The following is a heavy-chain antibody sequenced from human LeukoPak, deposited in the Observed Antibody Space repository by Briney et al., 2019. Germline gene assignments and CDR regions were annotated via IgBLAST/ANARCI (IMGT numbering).Heavy chain of an antibody. J-gene: IGHJ3*02. Sequence: SETLSLTCAVYGGSFSGYYWSWIRQPPGKGLEWIGEINHSGSTNYNPSLKSRVTISVDTSKNQFSLKLSSVTAADTAVYYCARGRIFFPWIPQGDAFDIWGQGTMVTVSS. V-gene: IGHV4-34*01. CDR1: GGSFSGYY. CDR2: INHSGST. CDR3: ARGRIFFPWIPQGDAFDI. D-gene: IGHD3-3*02.